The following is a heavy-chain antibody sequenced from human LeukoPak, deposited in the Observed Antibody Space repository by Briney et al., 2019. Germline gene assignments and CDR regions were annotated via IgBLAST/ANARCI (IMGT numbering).Heavy chain of an antibody. CDR2: ISWNSGSI. V-gene: IGHV3-9*03. J-gene: IGHJ3*02. CDR3: AKALSSGWNAGDAFDI. Sequence: SLRLSCAASGFTFDDYAMHWVRQAPGKGLEWVSGISWNSGSIGYADSVKGRFTISRDNAKNSMYLQMNSLRAEDMALYYCAKALSSGWNAGDAFDIWGQGTMVTVSS. D-gene: IGHD6-19*01. CDR1: GFTFDDYA.